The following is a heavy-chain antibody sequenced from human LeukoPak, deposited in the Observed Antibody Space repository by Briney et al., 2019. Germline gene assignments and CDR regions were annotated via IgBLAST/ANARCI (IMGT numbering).Heavy chain of an antibody. V-gene: IGHV1-8*03. Sequence: ASVKVSCKASGYTFTSYDINWVRQATGQGLEGMGWMSPNSGNTGYAQKFQGRVTITRNTSISTAYMELSSLRSEDTAVYYCARGVGDPYYYYYMDVWGKGTTVTVSS. CDR3: ARGVGDPYYYYYMDV. D-gene: IGHD4-17*01. J-gene: IGHJ6*03. CDR2: MSPNSGNT. CDR1: GYTFTSYD.